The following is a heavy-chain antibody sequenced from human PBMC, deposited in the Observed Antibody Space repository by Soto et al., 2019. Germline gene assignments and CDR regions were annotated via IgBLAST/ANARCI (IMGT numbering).Heavy chain of an antibody. CDR1: GFTFSNAW. CDR2: IKSKTDGGTT. J-gene: IGHJ5*02. V-gene: IGHV3-15*01. Sequence: GGSLRLSCAASGFTFSNAWMSCVRQAPGKGLEWVGRIKSKTDGGTTDYAAPVKGRFTISRDDSKNTLYLQMNSLKTEDTAVYYCTTDPYHRYYDILTGSWWFDPWGQGTLVTVSS. D-gene: IGHD3-9*01. CDR3: TTDPYHRYYDILTGSWWFDP.